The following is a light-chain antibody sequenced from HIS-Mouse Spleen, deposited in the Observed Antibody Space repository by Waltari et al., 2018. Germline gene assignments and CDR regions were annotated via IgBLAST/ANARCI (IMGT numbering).Light chain of an antibody. Sequence: EIVLTQSPGTLSLSPGERATLSCRASQSVSSSYLAWYQQKPGQAPRLLIYGASSRATGIPDRFSGSGSGTDFTLTISRLEPEDFAVYYCQQFNSYPYSTFGGGTKVEIK. J-gene: IGKJ4*01. CDR3: QQFNSYPYST. V-gene: IGKV3-20*01. CDR2: GAS. CDR1: QSVSSSY.